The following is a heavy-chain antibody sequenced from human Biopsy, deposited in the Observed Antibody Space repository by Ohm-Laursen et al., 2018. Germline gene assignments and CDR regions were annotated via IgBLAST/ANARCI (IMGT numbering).Heavy chain of an antibody. CDR2: IISVHDIA. CDR1: GYTFTDYS. CDR3: ARTLVDCTSGTCYDVGDGMDV. V-gene: IGHV1-69*02. J-gene: IGHJ6*02. Sequence: SVKVSCKTSGYTFTDYSLHWVRQAPGQGLEWMGRIISVHDIANYAQKFQGRVTITADKSTSTAYMELRNLRSEDTAVYYCARTLVDCTSGTCYDVGDGMDVWGQGTTVIVSS. D-gene: IGHD2-15*01.